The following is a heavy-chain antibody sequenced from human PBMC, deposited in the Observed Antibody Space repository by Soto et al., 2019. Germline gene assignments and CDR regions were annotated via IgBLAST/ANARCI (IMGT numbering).Heavy chain of an antibody. V-gene: IGHV3-15*04. CDR2: IGGNTESVTT. D-gene: IGHD6-13*01. CDR3: TITGGYSNSHHWFEY. Sequence: DVLLVESGGGLVEPGGSLRLSCAASGFTFYKAFLSWVRQAPGKGLEWVGHIGGNTESVTTTYAAPVKGRFTISRDDSKNTMYMQMASLEIEYTAVYYCTITGGYSNSHHWFEYWGQGTPVIVSS. J-gene: IGHJ5*01. CDR1: GFTFYKAF.